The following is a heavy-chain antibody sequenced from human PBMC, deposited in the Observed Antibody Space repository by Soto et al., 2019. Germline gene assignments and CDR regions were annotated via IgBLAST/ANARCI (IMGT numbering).Heavy chain of an antibody. D-gene: IGHD3-10*01. Sequence: QVQLVQSGAEVKKPGSSVKVSCKASGGTFSSYTISWVRQAPGQGLEWMGRIIPILGIANYAQKFQGRVTITADKSTSTAYRELSSLRSEDTAVYYCARGVGSGSYTYRWFDPWGQGTLVTVSS. CDR2: IIPILGIA. CDR3: ARGVGSGSYTYRWFDP. CDR1: GGTFSSYT. V-gene: IGHV1-69*02. J-gene: IGHJ5*02.